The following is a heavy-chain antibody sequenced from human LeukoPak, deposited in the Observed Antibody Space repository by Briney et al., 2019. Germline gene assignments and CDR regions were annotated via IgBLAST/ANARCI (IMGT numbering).Heavy chain of an antibody. CDR3: AKWGGWLFQ. D-gene: IGHD3-22*01. J-gene: IGHJ4*02. CDR2: IYYSGST. CDR1: GGSISSSSYY. V-gene: IGHV4-39*01. Sequence: PSETLSLTCTVSGGSISSSSYYWGWIRQPPGKGLEWIGSIYYSGSTYYNPSLKSRVTISVDTSKNQFSLKLSSVTAADTAVYYCAKWGGWLFQWGQGTLVTVSS.